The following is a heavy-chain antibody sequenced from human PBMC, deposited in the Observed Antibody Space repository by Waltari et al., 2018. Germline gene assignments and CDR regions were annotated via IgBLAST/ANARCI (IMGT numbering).Heavy chain of an antibody. CDR1: GFTFGDYA. Sequence: EVQLVESGGGLVQPGRSLRLSCTASGFTFGDYAMSWVRQAPGKGLEWVGFIRSKAYGGTTEYAASVKGRFTISRDDSKSIAYLQMNSLKTEDTAGYYCTRAFVVVPASDYWGQGTLVTVSS. D-gene: IGHD2-2*01. V-gene: IGHV3-49*04. CDR2: IRSKAYGGTT. J-gene: IGHJ4*02. CDR3: TRAFVVVPASDY.